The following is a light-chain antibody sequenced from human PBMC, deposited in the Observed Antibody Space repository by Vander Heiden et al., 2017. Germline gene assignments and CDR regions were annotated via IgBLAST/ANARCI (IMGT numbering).Light chain of an antibody. CDR3: SSYASGSIWV. V-gene: IGLV2-14*03. CDR1: SSVVGGYDY. CDR2: DVS. Sequence: HSARTHPAPVSGPPGRSITISCTGTSSVVGGYDYVSWFQQLPGKAPKLMIYDVSNRPSGVSNRFSGSKSGNTASLTISGLQAEDEADYYCSSYASGSIWVFGGGTKLTVL. J-gene: IGLJ3*02.